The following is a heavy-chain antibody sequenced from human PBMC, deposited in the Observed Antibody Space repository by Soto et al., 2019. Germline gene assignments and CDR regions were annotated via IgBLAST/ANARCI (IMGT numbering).Heavy chain of an antibody. CDR2: ILYSGST. CDR3: AREGGIVGATAADY. V-gene: IGHV4-31*03. D-gene: IGHD1-26*01. J-gene: IGHJ4*02. CDR1: GGSISSGGYY. Sequence: SETLSLTCTVSGGSISSGGYYWSWIRQHPGKGLEWIGYILYSGSTYYNPSLKSRVTLSVDTSKNQFSLKLSSVTAADTAVYYCAREGGIVGATAADYWGQGTLVTVSS.